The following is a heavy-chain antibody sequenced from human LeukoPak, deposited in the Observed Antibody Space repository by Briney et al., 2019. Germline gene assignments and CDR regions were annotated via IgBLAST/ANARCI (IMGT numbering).Heavy chain of an antibody. CDR2: IKEDGNEK. CDR1: GFTFSSYW. V-gene: IGHV3-7*05. J-gene: IGHJ4*02. D-gene: IGHD6-13*01. CDR3: AREIGSAARGR. Sequence: GGSLRLSCAASGFTFSSYWMSWVRQAPGKGLEWVANIKEDGNEKYYVDSVKGRFTISRDNAKNSLYLQMNSLRDEDTAIYYCAREIGSAARGRWGQGTLVAVSS.